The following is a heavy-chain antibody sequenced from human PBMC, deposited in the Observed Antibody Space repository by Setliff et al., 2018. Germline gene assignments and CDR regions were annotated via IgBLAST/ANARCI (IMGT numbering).Heavy chain of an antibody. Sequence: SETLSLTCTVPGGSFDSGTHYWSWIRQPAGKVPGWIGLIQGTGNTNYNPSLQSRATISIDTSKNQISLKITSVTAADTALYSCAGTPARGTTWLSPFDYWGQGIQVTVSS. V-gene: IGHV4-61*02. J-gene: IGHJ4*02. CDR3: AGTPARGTTWLSPFDY. CDR2: IQGTGNT. CDR1: GGSFDSGTHY. D-gene: IGHD3-9*01.